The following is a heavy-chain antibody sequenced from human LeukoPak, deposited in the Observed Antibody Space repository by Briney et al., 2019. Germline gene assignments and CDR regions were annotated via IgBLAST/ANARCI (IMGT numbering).Heavy chain of an antibody. V-gene: IGHV4-4*09. CDR1: GDSISSYY. J-gene: IGHJ5*02. D-gene: IGHD1/OR15-1a*01. Sequence: SETLSLTCTVSGDSISSYYWSWIRQPPGKGLEWIGYIYTSGSTYTSGATNYNPSLKSRVTLSADTSKNQFSLKLSSVTATDTAVYFCARGTNISWFARWGQGTLVTVSS. CDR2: IY. CDR3: ARGTNISWFAR.